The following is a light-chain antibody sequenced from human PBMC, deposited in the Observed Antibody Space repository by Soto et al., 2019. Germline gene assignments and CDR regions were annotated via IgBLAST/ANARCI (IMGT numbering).Light chain of an antibody. CDR2: AAS. V-gene: IGKV1-6*01. Sequence: AIQMTQSPSSLSASVGDSVNITCRASQGIRNVLGWFQQKPGKAPKLLINAASNLQSGVPSRFSGSGSGTDFTLTISSLQPEDVETYYCLQDYNYPRTFGQGTKVDIK. CDR3: LQDYNYPRT. J-gene: IGKJ1*01. CDR1: QGIRNV.